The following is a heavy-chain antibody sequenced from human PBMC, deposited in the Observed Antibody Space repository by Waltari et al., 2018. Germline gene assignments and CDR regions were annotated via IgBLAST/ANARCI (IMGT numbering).Heavy chain of an antibody. Sequence: QVQLVQSGAEVKKPGSSVKVSCKASGGTFSSYAISWVRQAPGQGLEWMGGIIPIFGTANYAQKFQGRVTMTRNTSISTAYMELSSLRSEDTAVYYCARGLDIAVAGGEFDYWGQGTLVTVSS. CDR2: IIPIFGTA. CDR3: ARGLDIAVAGGEFDY. CDR1: GGTFSSYA. D-gene: IGHD6-19*01. J-gene: IGHJ4*02. V-gene: IGHV1-69*06.